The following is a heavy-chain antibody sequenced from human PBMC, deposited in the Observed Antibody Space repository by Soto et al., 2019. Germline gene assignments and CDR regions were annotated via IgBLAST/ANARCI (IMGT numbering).Heavy chain of an antibody. CDR3: ARVGQELGQNTYSCAYVMEA. D-gene: IGHD5-12*01. Sequence: QVHLVQSGGEVKKPGASVKVSCKASGYNFTTYGISWVRQAPRQGLEWMGWISGDNVNTKSAQKIQGRITMTTDTSAVAAYIGKSIMKTDDTTMYFCARVGQELGQNTYSCAYVMEAWGQGPSLTVYS. CDR1: GYNFTTYG. J-gene: IGHJ6*01. CDR2: ISGDNVNT. V-gene: IGHV1-18*01.